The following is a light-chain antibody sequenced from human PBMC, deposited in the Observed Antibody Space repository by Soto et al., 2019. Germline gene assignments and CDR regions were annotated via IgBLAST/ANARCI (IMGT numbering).Light chain of an antibody. CDR1: QGISSW. V-gene: IGKV1D-16*01. J-gene: IGKJ5*01. Sequence: DIQMTQSPSSLSASVGDRVTITCRASQGISSWLAWYQQKPEKAPKSLIYAASSLQSGVPSRFSVNVSGTDFTLTIGNLQPEDCATYYCQQYNSYPHTFGQGTRLEIK. CDR3: QQYNSYPHT. CDR2: AAS.